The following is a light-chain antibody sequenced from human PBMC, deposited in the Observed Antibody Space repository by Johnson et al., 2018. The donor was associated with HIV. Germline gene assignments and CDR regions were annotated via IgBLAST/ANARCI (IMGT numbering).Light chain of an antibody. CDR2: ENN. J-gene: IGLJ1*01. CDR1: SSNIGNNY. CDR3: GTWDSSLSAGV. V-gene: IGLV1-51*02. Sequence: QSVLTQPPSVSAAPGQKVTISCSGSSSNIGNNYVSWYQQLPGTAPKLLIYENNKRPSGIPDRFSGSKSGTSATLGITGLRPGDEADYYCGTWDSSLSAGVFGTVTKVTVL.